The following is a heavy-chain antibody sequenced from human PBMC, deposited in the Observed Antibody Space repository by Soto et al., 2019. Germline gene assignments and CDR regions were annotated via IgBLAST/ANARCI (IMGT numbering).Heavy chain of an antibody. Sequence: QVQLEQSGAEVKRPGSSVKVSCKTSGGNFNTYPISWVRQAPGHRLEWMGKIIPIFGTPDYAQKFQGRVTINADEATTTVYMELRSLNSDDSAVYYCARDSRLWGSTRWKRENLYDMWGQGTMVTVSS. J-gene: IGHJ3*02. V-gene: IGHV1-69*18. CDR3: ARDSRLWGSTRWKRENLYDM. CDR2: IIPIFGTP. D-gene: IGHD3-16*01. CDR1: GGNFNTYP.